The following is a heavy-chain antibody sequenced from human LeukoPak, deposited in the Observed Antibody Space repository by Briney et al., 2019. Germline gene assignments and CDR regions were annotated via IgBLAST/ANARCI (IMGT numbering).Heavy chain of an antibody. Sequence: GRSLRLSCAASGFTFSSYGVHWVRQAPGKGLEWVAVIWYDGSNKYYADSVKGRFTISRDNSKNTLYLQMNSLRAEDTAVYYCARDSVRQLGYWYFDLWGRGTLVTVSS. D-gene: IGHD6-13*01. J-gene: IGHJ2*01. CDR3: ARDSVRQLGYWYFDL. CDR2: IWYDGSNK. V-gene: IGHV3-33*01. CDR1: GFTFSSYG.